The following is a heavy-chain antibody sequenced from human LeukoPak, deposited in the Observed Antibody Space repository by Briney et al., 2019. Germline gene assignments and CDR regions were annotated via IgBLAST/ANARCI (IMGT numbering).Heavy chain of an antibody. CDR3: AVIYDAFDI. V-gene: IGHV3-48*01. CDR1: GFTFSSYN. J-gene: IGHJ3*02. Sequence: GGSLRLSCAASGFTFSSYNINWVRQAPGKGLEWVSYISSSSATIYYADSVKGRFTISRDNAKNSLYLQMNSLRAEDTAVYYCAVIYDAFDIWGQGTMVTVSS. CDR2: ISSSSATI.